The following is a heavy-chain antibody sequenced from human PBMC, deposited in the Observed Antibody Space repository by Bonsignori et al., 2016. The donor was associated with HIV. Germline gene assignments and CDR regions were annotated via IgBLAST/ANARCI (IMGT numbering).Heavy chain of an antibody. V-gene: IGHV4-4*07. J-gene: IGHJ4*02. CDR3: AREAIAASARFDS. D-gene: IGHD6-13*01. CDR2: FYSGGSP. Sequence: WIRQPPGKGLEWIGRFYSGGSPNYNPALKSRVTMSVDTSKNQFSLKLTSVTAADTAVYYCAREAIAASARFDSWGQGTLVTVSS.